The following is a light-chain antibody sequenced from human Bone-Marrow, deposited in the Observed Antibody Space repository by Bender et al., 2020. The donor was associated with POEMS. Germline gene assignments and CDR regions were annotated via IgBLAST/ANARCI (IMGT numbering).Light chain of an antibody. CDR3: QTWDSSTAV. Sequence: SYEVNQPPSVSVSPGQTASITCSGDKLGDRHVCWYQQKPGQSPVLVIFQDTKRPSGVPDRFSGSNSVNTATLTISGAQAMDGADYYCQTWDSSTAVFGGGTKLTVL. V-gene: IGLV3-1*01. J-gene: IGLJ3*02. CDR1: KLGDRH. CDR2: QDT.